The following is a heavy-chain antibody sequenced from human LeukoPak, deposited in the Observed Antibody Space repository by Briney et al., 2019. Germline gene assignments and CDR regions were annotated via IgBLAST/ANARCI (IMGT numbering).Heavy chain of an antibody. CDR1: GGSISSSSYY. V-gene: IGHV4-39*01. J-gene: IGHJ6*03. CDR3: ATETYYYGSGSFYPFYYYYYMDV. Sequence: SETLSLTCTVSGGSISSSSYYWGWIRQPPGKGLERIGSIYYSGSTYYNPSLKSRVTISVDTSKNQFSLKLSSVTAADTAVYYCATETYYYGSGSFYPFYYYYYMDVWGKGTTVTISS. D-gene: IGHD3-10*01. CDR2: IYYSGST.